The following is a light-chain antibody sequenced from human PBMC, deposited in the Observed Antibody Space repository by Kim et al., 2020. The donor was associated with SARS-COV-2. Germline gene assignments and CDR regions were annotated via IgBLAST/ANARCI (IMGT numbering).Light chain of an antibody. CDR2: GIS. V-gene: IGKV3-20*01. CDR1: QSVDSNY. CDR3: HQYGSPPST. Sequence: EMVMTQSPATLSVSPGERVTLSCRASQSVDSNYLAWYQQKPDQAPRLLIYGISSRATGIPARFSGSGSGTDFTLTISRLEPEDFAVYYCHQYGSPPSTFGQGTRLEIK. J-gene: IGKJ5*01.